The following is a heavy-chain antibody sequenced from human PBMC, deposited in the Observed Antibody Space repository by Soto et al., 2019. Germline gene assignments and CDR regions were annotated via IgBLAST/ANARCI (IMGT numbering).Heavy chain of an antibody. D-gene: IGHD7-27*01. CDR2: ISRTGGTI. Sequence: GGSLRLSCAASGFSFNTYSMNWVRQAPGKGLEWLSYISRTGGTIYYADSVKGRFTLSRDNAKNSVHLQMNSLRAEDTAVYYCARNQNWALDYWGQGTLVTVSS. CDR1: GFSFNTYS. V-gene: IGHV3-48*04. J-gene: IGHJ4*02. CDR3: ARNQNWALDY.